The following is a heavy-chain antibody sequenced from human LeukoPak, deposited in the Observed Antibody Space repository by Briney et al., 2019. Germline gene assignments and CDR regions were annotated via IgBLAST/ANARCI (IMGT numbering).Heavy chain of an antibody. CDR1: GFTFSHYY. Sequence: GGSLRLSCAASGFTFSHYYMSWVRQAPGKGLEWVANIKQDGSEQFYLDSVKGRFTISRDNAKNALYLQMNSLRAEDTALYYCAKRGNAAPHNWFDPWGQGTLVTVSS. D-gene: IGHD6-13*01. J-gene: IGHJ5*02. V-gene: IGHV3-7*03. CDR3: AKRGNAAPHNWFDP. CDR2: IKQDGSEQ.